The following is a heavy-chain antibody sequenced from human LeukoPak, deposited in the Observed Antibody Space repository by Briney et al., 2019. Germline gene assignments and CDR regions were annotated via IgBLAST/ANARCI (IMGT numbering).Heavy chain of an antibody. CDR2: ISGSGSST. Sequence: GGSLRLSCAASGFNFITAAMTWVRQAPGKGLEWVSVISGSGSSTYYADSVKGRFTISRDNSKNTLYLQMNSLRAEDTAVYYCAKGSLGITGTTYFDYWGQGTLVTASS. CDR3: AKGSLGITGTTYFDY. V-gene: IGHV3-23*01. CDR1: GFNFITAA. D-gene: IGHD1-7*01. J-gene: IGHJ4*02.